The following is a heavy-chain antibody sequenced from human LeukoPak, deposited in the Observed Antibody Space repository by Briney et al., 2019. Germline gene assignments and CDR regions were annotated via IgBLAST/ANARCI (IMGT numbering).Heavy chain of an antibody. CDR3: ARFGSNWGFRYFDL. D-gene: IGHD7-27*01. CDR1: GYTFTVYS. Sequence: ASVNVSCKASGYTFTVYSMHWVRQAPGQGLEWMGWINPNSGGTNYAQKFQGRVTMTRDTSISTAYMELSRLRSDDTAVYYCARFGSNWGFRYFDLWGRGTLVTVSS. J-gene: IGHJ2*01. CDR2: INPNSGGT. V-gene: IGHV1-2*02.